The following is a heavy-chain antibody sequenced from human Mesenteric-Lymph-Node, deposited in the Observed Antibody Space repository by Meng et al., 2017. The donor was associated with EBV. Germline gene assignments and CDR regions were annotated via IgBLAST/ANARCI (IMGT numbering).Heavy chain of an antibody. CDR1: DGSSSSCEW. J-gene: IGHJ4*02. CDR2: IFHTGST. CDR3: AIVGDYGDYVGLDN. Sequence: VKPSRTLSLSCAGSDGSSSSCEWWGLGRRTPATGQEWIGEIFHTGSTNYNPSLKSRLTLSVDKSKNQLSLKLTSVTAADTAVYYCAIVGDYGDYVGLDNWGQGTLVTVSS. D-gene: IGHD4-17*01. V-gene: IGHV4-4*02.